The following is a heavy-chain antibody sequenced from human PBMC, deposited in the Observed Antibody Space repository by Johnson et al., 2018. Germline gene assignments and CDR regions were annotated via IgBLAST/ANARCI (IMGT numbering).Heavy chain of an antibody. CDR1: GFTFSNAW. D-gene: IGHD2-2*01. J-gene: IGHJ6*02. CDR2: IGSAGDT. CDR3: ARDETAALYYYGMDV. V-gene: IGHV3-13*01. Sequence: VQLVESGGGLVKPGGSLRLSCAASGFTFSNAWMNWVRQATGKGLEWVSGIGSAGDTSYPGSVKGRFTISRENAKNSLYLQMNSLRAEDTAVYYCARDETAALYYYGMDVWGQGTTVTVSS.